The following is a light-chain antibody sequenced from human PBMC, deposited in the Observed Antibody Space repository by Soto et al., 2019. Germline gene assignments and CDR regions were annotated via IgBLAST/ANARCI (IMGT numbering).Light chain of an antibody. CDR1: QSLLHSSGRYY. V-gene: IGKV2-28*01. CDR3: IQALQTPFT. J-gene: IGKJ4*01. CDR2: LGS. Sequence: DIVMTQSPLSLPVTPGEPASISCRSSQSLLHSSGRYYLDWYLQKPGQSPQLLIYLGSHRASGVPDRFSGSASGTDFTLTISRVEAEDVGIYYCIQALQTPFTFGGGTRVEIK.